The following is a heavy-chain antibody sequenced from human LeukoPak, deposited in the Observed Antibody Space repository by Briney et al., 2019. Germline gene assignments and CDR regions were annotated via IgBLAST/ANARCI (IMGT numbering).Heavy chain of an antibody. CDR2: IYSGGST. CDR1: GFTFRSYG. CDR3: ARVMWPQDYYYMDV. D-gene: IGHD2-21*01. Sequence: GGTLRLSCAASGFTFRSYGMNWGRPAPGKGLGWGSVIYSGGSTYYADSVKGRFTISRDNSKNTLYLQMNSLRAEDTAVYYCARVMWPQDYYYMDVWGKGTTVTISS. V-gene: IGHV3-53*01. J-gene: IGHJ6*03.